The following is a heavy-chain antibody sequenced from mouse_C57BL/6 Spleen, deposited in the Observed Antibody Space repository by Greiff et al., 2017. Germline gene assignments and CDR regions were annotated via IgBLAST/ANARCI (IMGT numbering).Heavy chain of an antibody. J-gene: IGHJ2*01. CDR3: TRDGDY. CDR2: IDPETGGT. Sequence: QVQLQQSGAELVRPGASVTLSCKASGYTFTDYEMHWVKQTPVHGLEWIGAIDPETGGTAYNQKFKGKAILTAYKSSSTAYMELRSLTSEDSAVYYCTRDGDYWGQGTTLTVSS. CDR1: GYTFTDYE. V-gene: IGHV1-15*01.